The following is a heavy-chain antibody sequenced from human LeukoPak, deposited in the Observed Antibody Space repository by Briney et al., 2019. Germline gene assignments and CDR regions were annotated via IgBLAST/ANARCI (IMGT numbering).Heavy chain of an antibody. CDR3: AKGWDLYYYDYGMDV. Sequence: ASVKVSCKASGYTFTDYYVQWVRQAPGQGLEWMGWINPNSGGTNYAQRFKGRVTMTRDTSISTAYMELSRLRSDDTAVYYCAKGWDLYYYDYGMDVWGQGTTVIVSS. CDR2: INPNSGGT. J-gene: IGHJ6*02. D-gene: IGHD6-19*01. V-gene: IGHV1-2*02. CDR1: GYTFTDYY.